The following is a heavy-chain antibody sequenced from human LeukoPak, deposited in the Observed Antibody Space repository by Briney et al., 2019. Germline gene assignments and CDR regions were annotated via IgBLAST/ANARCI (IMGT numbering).Heavy chain of an antibody. Sequence: PSETLSLTCTVSGGSISNSYWSWVRQPPGKGLEWIGHIYSSGSTTYSPSLKSRVTMSVDTSKNQFSLKLTSVTAADTAVYCCARHRSDGTYPLDYWGQGALVTVSS. CDR2: IYSSGST. D-gene: IGHD1-26*01. CDR3: ARHRSDGTYPLDY. V-gene: IGHV4-59*08. CDR1: GGSISNSY. J-gene: IGHJ4*02.